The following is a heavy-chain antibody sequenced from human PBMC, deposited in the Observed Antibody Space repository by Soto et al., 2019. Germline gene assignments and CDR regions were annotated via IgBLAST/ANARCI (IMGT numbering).Heavy chain of an antibody. CDR2: ISISSSYI. V-gene: IGHV3-21*01. CDR3: ARSQQLAPYYYYYYGMDV. J-gene: IGHJ6*02. CDR1: GFTFSSYS. D-gene: IGHD6-13*01. Sequence: GGSLRLSCGASGFTFSSYSMNWVRQAPGKGLEWVSSISISSSYIYYADSVKGRFTISRDNAKNSLYLQMNSLRAEDTAVYYCARSQQLAPYYYYYYGMDVWGQGTTVTVSS.